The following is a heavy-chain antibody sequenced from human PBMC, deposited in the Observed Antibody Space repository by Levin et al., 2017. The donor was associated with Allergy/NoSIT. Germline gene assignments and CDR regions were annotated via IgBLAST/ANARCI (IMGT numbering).Heavy chain of an antibody. CDR3: ARLGAAHSQGDAFDI. V-gene: IGHV5-51*01. Sequence: KVSCKGSGYSFTSYWIGWVRQMPGKGLEWMGIIYPGDSDTRYSPSFQGQVTISADKSISTAYLQWSSLKASDTAMYYCARLGAAHSQGDAFDIWGQGTMVTVSS. CDR2: IYPGDSDT. CDR1: GYSFTSYW. D-gene: IGHD6-6*01. J-gene: IGHJ3*02.